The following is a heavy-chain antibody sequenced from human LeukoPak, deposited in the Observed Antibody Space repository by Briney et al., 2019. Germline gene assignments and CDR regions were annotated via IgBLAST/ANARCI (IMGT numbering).Heavy chain of an antibody. CDR1: GGSFSGYY. D-gene: IGHD2-2*01. V-gene: IGHV4-34*01. Sequence: PSETLSLTCAVYGGSFSGYYWSWIRQPPGKGLEWIGEINHSGSTNYNPSLKSRVTISVDTSKNQSSLKLSSVTAADTAVYYCARGRYCSSTSCYRVGSWFDPWGQGTLVTVSS. CDR2: INHSGST. J-gene: IGHJ5*02. CDR3: ARGRYCSSTSCYRVGSWFDP.